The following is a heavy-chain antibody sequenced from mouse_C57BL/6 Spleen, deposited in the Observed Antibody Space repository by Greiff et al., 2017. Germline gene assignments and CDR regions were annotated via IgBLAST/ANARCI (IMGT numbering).Heavy chain of an antibody. J-gene: IGHJ2*01. CDR3: ARYPVITTVVATNY. Sequence: VQLQQSGPELVKPGASVKISCKASGYTFTDYYMNWVKQSHGKSLEWIGDINPNNGGTSYNQKFKGKATLTVDKYSSTAYMELRSLTSEDSAVYYCARYPVITTVVATNYWGQGTTLTVSS. CDR1: GYTFTDYY. CDR2: INPNNGGT. D-gene: IGHD1-1*01. V-gene: IGHV1-26*01.